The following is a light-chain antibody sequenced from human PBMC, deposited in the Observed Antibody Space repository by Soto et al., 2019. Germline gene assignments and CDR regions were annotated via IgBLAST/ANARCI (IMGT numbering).Light chain of an antibody. J-gene: IGLJ3*02. CDR1: SGHSSYA. Sequence: QLVLTQSPSASASLGASVKLTCTLSSGHSSYAIAWHQQQLEQGPRYLMKLNTDGSHSRGDGMPDRFSGSFSGAERYLTISSLQSEDEADYYCQTWGTGIQVFGGGTKVTVL. V-gene: IGLV4-69*01. CDR2: LNTDGSH. CDR3: QTWGTGIQV.